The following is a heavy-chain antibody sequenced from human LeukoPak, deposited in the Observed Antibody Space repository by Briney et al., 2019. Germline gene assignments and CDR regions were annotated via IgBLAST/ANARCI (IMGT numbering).Heavy chain of an antibody. J-gene: IGHJ4*02. Sequence: GGSLRLSCVASGFSFSSYWMSWVRQAPGKGLEWVANIKHDESEKYYVDSVKGRFTISRDNAKNLLYLQMSSLRAEDTAVYYCASTQTLDYWGQGTLVTVSS. V-gene: IGHV3-7*01. CDR1: GFSFSSYW. CDR2: IKHDESEK. CDR3: ASTQTLDY. D-gene: IGHD2/OR15-2a*01.